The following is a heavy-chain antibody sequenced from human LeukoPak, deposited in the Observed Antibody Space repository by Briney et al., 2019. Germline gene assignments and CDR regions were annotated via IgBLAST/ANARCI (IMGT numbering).Heavy chain of an antibody. CDR1: GFTFSSYW. Sequence: GGSLRLSCAASGFTFSSYWMSWVRQAPGKGLEWVSSISDSGGYTFYADSVKGRFTISRDNSKNTVYLQMNSLRAEDTAVYYCAKGGSYRSQPYFDYWGQGTPVTVSS. CDR3: AKGGSYRSQPYFDY. V-gene: IGHV3-23*01. J-gene: IGHJ4*02. D-gene: IGHD3-16*02. CDR2: ISDSGGYT.